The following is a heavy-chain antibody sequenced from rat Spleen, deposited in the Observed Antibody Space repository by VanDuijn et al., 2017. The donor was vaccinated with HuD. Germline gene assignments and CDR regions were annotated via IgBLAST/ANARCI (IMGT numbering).Heavy chain of an antibody. J-gene: IGHJ2*01. Sequence: QVQLKESGPGLVQPSQTLSLTCTVPGFSLTSYTISWVRQPPGKGLEWIAAISSGGTPYYNSTLKSRLSFSRDTSKSQLFLKMNNLQTEDTAMYFCARADTLAAMGHYWGQGVMATVSS. V-gene: IGHV2-6*01. CDR1: GFSLTSYT. CDR3: ARADTLAAMGHY. D-gene: IGHD1-2*01. CDR2: ISSGGTP.